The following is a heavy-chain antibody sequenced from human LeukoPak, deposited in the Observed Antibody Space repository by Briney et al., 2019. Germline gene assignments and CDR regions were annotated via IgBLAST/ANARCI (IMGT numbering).Heavy chain of an antibody. J-gene: IGHJ4*02. CDR3: ARDRGITMVRGVPQPFD. CDR2: LSAYNGNT. D-gene: IGHD3-10*01. CDR1: GYTFTSYG. V-gene: IGHV1-18*04. Sequence: ASVKVSCKASGYTFTSYGISCVRQAPGQGLEGMGWLSAYNGNTNYAQTLQGRVTMTTDTSTSTAYMELRSLRSDDTAVYYCARDRGITMVRGVPQPFDWGQGTLVTVSS.